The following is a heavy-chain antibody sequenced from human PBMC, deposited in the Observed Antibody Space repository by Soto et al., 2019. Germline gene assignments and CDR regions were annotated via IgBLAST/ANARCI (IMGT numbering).Heavy chain of an antibody. CDR3: AREGEGYCSSTSCYDAFDI. D-gene: IGHD2-2*01. J-gene: IGHJ3*02. V-gene: IGHV3-21*01. Sequence: PGGSLRLSCAASGFTSSSYSMNWVRQAPGKGLEWVSSISSSSGYIYYADSVKGRFTISRDNAKNSLYLQMNSLRAEDTAVYYCAREGEGYCSSTSCYDAFDIWGQGTMVTVSS. CDR1: GFTSSSYS. CDR2: ISSSSGYI.